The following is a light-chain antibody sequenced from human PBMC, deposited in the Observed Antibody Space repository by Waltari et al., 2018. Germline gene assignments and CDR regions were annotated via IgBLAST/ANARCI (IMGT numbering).Light chain of an antibody. V-gene: IGLV3-25*03. Sequence: SSELTQPPSVSVSPGQTARITCSGDAVGKQFVYWYKQKPGQAPVMVIYKDSRRPSGIPQRFSGSHTGTTVTLTISGVQTEDEAVYFCQSSDKSSNYPIVFGGGTKLTVL. CDR1: AVGKQF. J-gene: IGLJ2*01. CDR3: QSSDKSSNYPIV. CDR2: KDS.